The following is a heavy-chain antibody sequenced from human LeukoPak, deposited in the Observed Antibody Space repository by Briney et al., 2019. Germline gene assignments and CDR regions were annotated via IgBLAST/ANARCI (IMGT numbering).Heavy chain of an antibody. D-gene: IGHD6-13*01. CDR3: ARVAAAGFHHNWFDP. Sequence: ASVKVSCKASGYTFTSYGISWVRQAPGQGLEWMGWISAYNGNTNYAQKLQGRVTMTTDTSTSTAYMELRSLRSDDTAVYCCARVAAAGFHHNWFDPWGQGTLVTVSS. CDR1: GYTFTSYG. J-gene: IGHJ5*02. CDR2: ISAYNGNT. V-gene: IGHV1-18*01.